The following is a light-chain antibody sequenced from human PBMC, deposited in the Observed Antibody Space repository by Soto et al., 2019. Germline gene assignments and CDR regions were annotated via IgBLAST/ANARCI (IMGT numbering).Light chain of an antibody. Sequence: DIQMTQSPATLSASVGDRVTITCRASQSIRNYLAWYQQKPGKAPQVLIYKASNLETGVPSRFSGSGSGTEFALFISSLQPDEFATYYCQQYHNDSPWTFGQGTKVEVK. CDR3: QQYHNDSPWT. CDR2: KAS. V-gene: IGKV1-5*03. J-gene: IGKJ1*01. CDR1: QSIRNY.